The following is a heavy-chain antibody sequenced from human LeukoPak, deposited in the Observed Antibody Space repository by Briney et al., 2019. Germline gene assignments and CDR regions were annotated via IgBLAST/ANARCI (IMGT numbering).Heavy chain of an antibody. J-gene: IGHJ3*02. V-gene: IGHV3-9*01. CDR2: ITWNSDTI. Sequence: GGSLRLSCAASGFTFDDYAMHWVRQAPGKGLEWVSGITWNSDTIGYADSVKGRLTISRDNSKNTLFVQMNSLGAEDTAVYYCAKDHSSGYPYAFDIWGQGTMVTVSS. CDR3: AKDHSSGYPYAFDI. D-gene: IGHD3-10*01. CDR1: GFTFDDYA.